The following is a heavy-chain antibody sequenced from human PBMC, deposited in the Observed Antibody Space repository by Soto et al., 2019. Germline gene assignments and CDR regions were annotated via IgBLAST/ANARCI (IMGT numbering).Heavy chain of an antibody. V-gene: IGHV3-30*18. CDR1: GFTFSSYG. D-gene: IGHD5-12*01. CDR3: AKDRSVRGYSGYDFLFDY. J-gene: IGHJ4*02. Sequence: GGSLRLSCAASGFTFSSYGMHWVRQAPGKGLEWVAVISYDGSNKYYADSVKGRFTISRDNSKNTLYLQMNSLRAEDTAVYYCAKDRSVRGYSGYDFLFDYWGQGTLVTVSS. CDR2: ISYDGSNK.